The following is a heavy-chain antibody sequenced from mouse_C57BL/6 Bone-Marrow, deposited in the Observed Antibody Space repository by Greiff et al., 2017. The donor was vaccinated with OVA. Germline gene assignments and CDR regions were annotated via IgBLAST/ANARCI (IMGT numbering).Heavy chain of an antibody. V-gene: IGHV14-4*01. Sequence: VQLQQSGAELVRPGASVKLSCTASGFNIKDDYMHWVKQRPEQGLEWIGWIDPENGDTEYASKFQGKATITADTSSNTAYLQLSSLTSEDTAVYYCTTGHYYGSGFAYWGQGTLVTVSA. CDR1: GFNIKDDY. CDR3: TTGHYYGSGFAY. D-gene: IGHD1-1*01. J-gene: IGHJ3*01. CDR2: IDPENGDT.